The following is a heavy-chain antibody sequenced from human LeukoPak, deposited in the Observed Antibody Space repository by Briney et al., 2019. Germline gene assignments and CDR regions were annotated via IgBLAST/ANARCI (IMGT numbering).Heavy chain of an antibody. CDR3: ARWEQLATYFDY. CDR2: INHSGST. Sequence: DPSETLSLTCAVYGGSFSGYYWSWIRQPPGKGLEWIGEINHSGSTNYNPSLKSRVTISVDTSKNQFSLKLSSVTAADTAVYYCARWEQLATYFDYWGQGTLVTVSS. CDR1: GGSFSGYY. V-gene: IGHV4-34*01. J-gene: IGHJ4*02. D-gene: IGHD6-6*01.